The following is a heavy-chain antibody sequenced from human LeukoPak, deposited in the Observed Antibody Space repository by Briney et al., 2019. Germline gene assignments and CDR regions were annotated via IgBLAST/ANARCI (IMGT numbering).Heavy chain of an antibody. J-gene: IGHJ5*02. D-gene: IGHD2-2*01. V-gene: IGHV4-38-2*01. CDR1: GYSISSGHY. CDR3: ARHVDQLLNWFDP. CDR2: IYHSGST. Sequence: SETLSLTCAVSGYSISSGHYWGWIRQPPGKGLEWIGSIYHSGSTYYNPSLKSRVTISVDTSKNQFSLKLSSVTAADTAVYYCARHVDQLLNWFDPWGQGTLVTVSS.